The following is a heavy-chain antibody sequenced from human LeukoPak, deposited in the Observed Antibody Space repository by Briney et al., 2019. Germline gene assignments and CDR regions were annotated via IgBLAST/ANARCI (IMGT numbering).Heavy chain of an antibody. CDR1: GGSISSSNW. Sequence: GTLSLTCAVSGGSISSSNWWSWVRQPPGKGLEWVSYISSSSTIYYADSVKGRFTISRDNAKNSLYLQMNSLRAEDTAVYYCARVGYKKSTVTTFDYWGQGTLVTVSS. D-gene: IGHD4-17*01. V-gene: IGHV3-69-1*01. CDR2: ISSSSTI. CDR3: ARVGYKKSTVTTFDY. J-gene: IGHJ4*02.